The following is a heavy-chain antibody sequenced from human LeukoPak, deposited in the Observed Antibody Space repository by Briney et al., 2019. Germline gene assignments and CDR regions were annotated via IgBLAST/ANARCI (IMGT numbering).Heavy chain of an antibody. CDR1: GYTFTSYG. D-gene: IGHD2-2*02. CDR3: ATGIVPAAIYYYYYYMDV. Sequence: ASVKVSCKASGYTFTSYGISWVRQAPGQGLEWMGWISAYNGNTNYAQKLQGRVTMTTDTSTSTAYMELSSLRSEDTAVYYCATGIVPAAIYYYYYYMDVWGKGTTVTVSS. CDR2: ISAYNGNT. V-gene: IGHV1-18*01. J-gene: IGHJ6*03.